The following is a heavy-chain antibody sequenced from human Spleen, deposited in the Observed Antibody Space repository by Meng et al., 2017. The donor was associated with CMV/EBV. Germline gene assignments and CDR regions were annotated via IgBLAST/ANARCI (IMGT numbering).Heavy chain of an antibody. CDR2: IGSSSDYI. CDR1: EFTFSSYN. D-gene: IGHD6-13*01. J-gene: IGHJ4*02. CDR3: ARELSVRPGTCDC. V-gene: IGHV3-21*01. Sequence: GGSLRLSCVASEFTFSSYNMNWVRQAPGKGLEWVSSIGSSSDYIYYADSVKGRFTISRDNARNSLFLQMNSLSVEDTALYYCARELSVRPGTCDCWGQGTLVTVSS.